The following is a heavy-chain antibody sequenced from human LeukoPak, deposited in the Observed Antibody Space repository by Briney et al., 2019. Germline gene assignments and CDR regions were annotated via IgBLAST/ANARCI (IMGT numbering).Heavy chain of an antibody. CDR2: IYTSGST. CDR1: GGSISSYY. V-gene: IGHV4-4*07. D-gene: IGHD2-15*01. CDR3: ARDSPPAYCSSGSCYFDS. Sequence: SETLSLTCTVSGGSISSYYWSWIRQPAGKGLEWIGRIYTSGSTDYNPSLKSRVTISRDTSKNEFSLILSSLTAADTAVYYCARDSPPAYCSSGSCYFDSWGQGTLVTVSS. J-gene: IGHJ4*02.